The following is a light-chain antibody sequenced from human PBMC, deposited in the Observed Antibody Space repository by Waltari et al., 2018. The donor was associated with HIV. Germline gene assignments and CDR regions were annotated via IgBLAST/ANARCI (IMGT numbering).Light chain of an antibody. V-gene: IGKV1-12*01. Sequence: DIQMTQSPSSVSASVGDRVTITCRASQGVTGWFAWYQQKPGKAPTLLIYTTSTLQSGVPSRFSGSGSGTDFTLTISDLQPEDCATYYCQQANSPRTFGQGTKVEI. CDR1: QGVTGW. J-gene: IGKJ1*01. CDR3: QQANSPRT. CDR2: TTS.